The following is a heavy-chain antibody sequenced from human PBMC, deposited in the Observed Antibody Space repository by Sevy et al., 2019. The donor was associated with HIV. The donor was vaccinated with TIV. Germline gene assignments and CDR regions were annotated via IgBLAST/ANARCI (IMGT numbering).Heavy chain of an antibody. CDR2: ISYDGSNK. CDR3: ARDKYCSSTSCFRAYYYGMDV. Sequence: GGSLRLSCAASGFTFSSYAMHWVRQAPGKGLEWVAVISYDGSNKYYAASVKGRFTISRDNSKNTLYLQMNSLRAEDTAVYYCARDKYCSSTSCFRAYYYGMDVWGQGTTVTVSS. D-gene: IGHD2-2*01. CDR1: GFTFSSYA. V-gene: IGHV3-30*04. J-gene: IGHJ6*02.